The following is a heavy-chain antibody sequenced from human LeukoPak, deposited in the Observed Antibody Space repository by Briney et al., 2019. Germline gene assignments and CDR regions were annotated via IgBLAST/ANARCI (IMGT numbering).Heavy chain of an antibody. V-gene: IGHV4-34*01. Sequence: PSETLSLTCAVYGGSFSGYYWSWIRQPPGKGLEWSGEINHSGSTNYNPSLKSRGTISVDTSKNQFSLKLSSVTAADTAVYYCARGLTGTKLPYYYYYMDVWGKGTTVTVSS. CDR3: ARGLTGTKLPYYYYYMDV. CDR2: INHSGST. J-gene: IGHJ6*03. CDR1: GGSFSGYY. D-gene: IGHD1-7*01.